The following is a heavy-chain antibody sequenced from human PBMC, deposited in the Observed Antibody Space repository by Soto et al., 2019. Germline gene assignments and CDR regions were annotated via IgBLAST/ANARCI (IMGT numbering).Heavy chain of an antibody. CDR2: ISYDGSNK. D-gene: IGHD3-22*01. J-gene: IGHJ4*02. Sequence: GGSLRLFCAASGFTFRSYALHWVRQAPGKGLGWVALISYDGSNKYYADSVKGRFTISRDNSKNTLSLQMNSLRAEDTAVYYCTRDDSSGYYYFDYWGQGTLVTVSS. CDR3: TRDDSSGYYYFDY. V-gene: IGHV3-30-3*01. CDR1: GFTFRSYA.